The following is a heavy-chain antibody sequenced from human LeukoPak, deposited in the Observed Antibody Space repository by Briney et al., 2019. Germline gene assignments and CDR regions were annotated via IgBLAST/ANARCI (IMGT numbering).Heavy chain of an antibody. CDR2: IIPIFSTA. CDR3: ASTVTRGRYYYYMDV. D-gene: IGHD4-11*01. J-gene: IGHJ6*03. CDR1: GGTFSSYA. V-gene: IGHV1-69*06. Sequence: GASVKVSCKASGGTFSSYAISWVRQAPGQGLEWMGGIIPIFSTANYAQKFQGRVTITADKSTSTAYMELSSLRSEDTAVYYCASTVTRGRYYYYMDVWGKGTTVTVSS.